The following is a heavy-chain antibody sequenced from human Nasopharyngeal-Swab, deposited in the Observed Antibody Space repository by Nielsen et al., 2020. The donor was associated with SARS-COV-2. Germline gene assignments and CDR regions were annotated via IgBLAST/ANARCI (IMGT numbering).Heavy chain of an antibody. V-gene: IGHV4-59*01. CDR2: IYYSGST. CDR3: ARAPEPITIFGVVNDDFDY. Sequence: SETLSLTCTVSGGSISSYYWSWIRQPPGKGLEWIGYIYYSGSTNYNPSLKSRVTISVDTSKNQFSLKLSSVTAADTAVSYCARAPEPITIFGVVNDDFDYWGQGTLVTVSS. CDR1: GGSISSYY. J-gene: IGHJ4*02. D-gene: IGHD3-3*01.